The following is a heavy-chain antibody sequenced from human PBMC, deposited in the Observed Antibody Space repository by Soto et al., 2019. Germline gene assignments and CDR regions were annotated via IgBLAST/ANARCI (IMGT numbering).Heavy chain of an antibody. CDR3: AADKAINGRGHTS. J-gene: IGHJ5*02. Sequence: SVKVSCKASGFTFTSSAMQWVRQARGQRLEWIGWIVVGSGNTNYAQKFQEGVTITRDMSTSTAYMELSSLRSEDTAVYYCAADKAINGRGHTSWGQGTLVTVSS. CDR1: GFTFTSSA. V-gene: IGHV1-58*02. CDR2: IVVGSGNT.